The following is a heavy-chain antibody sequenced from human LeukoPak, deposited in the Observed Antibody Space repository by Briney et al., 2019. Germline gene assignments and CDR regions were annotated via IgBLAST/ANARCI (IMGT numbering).Heavy chain of an antibody. CDR1: GGSISSGDYY. CDR2: IYYSGST. V-gene: IGHV4-61*08. Sequence: SETLSLTCTVSGGSISSGDYYWSWIRQPPGKGLEWIGYIYYSGSTNYNPSLKSRVTMSVDTSKNQFSLKLSSVTAADTAVYYCARDLRGAAGTFDYWGQGTLVTVSS. D-gene: IGHD6-13*01. J-gene: IGHJ4*02. CDR3: ARDLRGAAGTFDY.